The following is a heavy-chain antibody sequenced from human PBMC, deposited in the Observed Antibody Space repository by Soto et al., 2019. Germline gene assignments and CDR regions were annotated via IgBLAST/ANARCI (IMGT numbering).Heavy chain of an antibody. CDR1: GYTFTSYG. D-gene: IGHD2-15*01. J-gene: IGHJ6*02. CDR2: ISAYNGNT. Sequence: ASVKVSCKASGYTFTSYGISWVRQAPGQGLEWMGWISAYNGNTNYAQKLQGRVTMTTDTSTSTAYMELRSLRSDDTAVYYCARYFCSGGSCYGVGVDVWGQGTTVTVSS. V-gene: IGHV1-18*01. CDR3: ARYFCSGGSCYGVGVDV.